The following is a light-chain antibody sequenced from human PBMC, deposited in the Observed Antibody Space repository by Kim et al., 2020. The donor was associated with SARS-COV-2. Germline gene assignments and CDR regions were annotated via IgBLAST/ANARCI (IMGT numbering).Light chain of an antibody. J-gene: IGKJ4*01. CDR2: AAS. CDR1: NNY. V-gene: IGKV1-39*01. Sequence: NNYLNWYQHKPGKAPSLLIYAASTLQSGVPSRFSGSGSGTEFTLTISSLQPDDFATYYCQQSYNTLTFGGGTKVDIK. CDR3: QQSYNTLT.